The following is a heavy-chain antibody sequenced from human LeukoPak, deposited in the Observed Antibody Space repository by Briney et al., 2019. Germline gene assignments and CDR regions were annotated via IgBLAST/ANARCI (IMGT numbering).Heavy chain of an antibody. V-gene: IGHV4-31*03. CDR2: IYYSGST. J-gene: IGHJ4*02. CDR1: GGSIGSGGYY. D-gene: IGHD3-9*01. Sequence: SETLSLTCTVSGGSIGSGGYYWSWIRQHPGKGLEWIGYIYYSGSTYYNPSLKSRVTISVDTSKNQFSLKLSSVTAADTAVYYCARAAVGYYDILTGTFDYWGQGTLVTVSS. CDR3: ARAAVGYYDILTGTFDY.